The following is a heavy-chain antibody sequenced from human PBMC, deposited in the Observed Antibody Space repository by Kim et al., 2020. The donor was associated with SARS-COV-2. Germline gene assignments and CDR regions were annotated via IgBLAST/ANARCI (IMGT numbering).Heavy chain of an antibody. D-gene: IGHD3-16*02. Sequence: YTSGRTNYNPSLQSRVTMSVDMSKNQFSLKLSSVTAADTAVYYCASALGHWGQGTLSPSPQ. CDR3: ASALGH. CDR2: YTSGRT. J-gene: IGHJ4*02. V-gene: IGHV4-4*07.